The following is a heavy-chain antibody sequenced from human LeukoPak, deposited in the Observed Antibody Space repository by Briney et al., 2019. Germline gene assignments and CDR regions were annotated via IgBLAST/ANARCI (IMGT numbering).Heavy chain of an antibody. D-gene: IGHD5-18*01. J-gene: IGHJ3*02. V-gene: IGHV3-11*05. CDR3: ARELTARGYSYGYGEAFDI. Sequence: GGSLRLSCAASGFTFSSYGMSWIRQAPGKGLEWVSYISSSSSYTNYADSVKGRFTISRDNAKNSLYLQMNSLRAEDTAVYYCARELTARGYSYGYGEAFDIWGQGTMVTVSS. CDR2: ISSSSSYT. CDR1: GFTFSSYG.